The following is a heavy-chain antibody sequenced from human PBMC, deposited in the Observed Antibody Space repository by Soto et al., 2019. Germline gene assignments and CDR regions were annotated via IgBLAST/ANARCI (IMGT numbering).Heavy chain of an antibody. CDR1: GFTFSSYA. J-gene: IGHJ4*02. CDR2: ISDSGGTT. CDR3: ARSSSSSGP. Sequence: EVQLLESGGSLVQPGGSLSLSCAASGFTFSSYAMSWVRQCPGKGLEWVSAISDSGGTTYYADSVKGRFTISRDNSKSTLYLQMNSLRDEDTAIYYCARSSSSSGPWGQGTLVTVSS. D-gene: IGHD6-6*01. V-gene: IGHV3-23*01.